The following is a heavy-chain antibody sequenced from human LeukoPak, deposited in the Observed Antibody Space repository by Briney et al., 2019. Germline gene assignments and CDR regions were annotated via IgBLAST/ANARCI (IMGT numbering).Heavy chain of an antibody. D-gene: IGHD1-26*01. CDR3: AKDRSIGTYYTFDS. CDR2: INSNGGST. Sequence: GSLRLSCVASGFTFSSYAMHWVRQTPGKGLEYVSGINSNGGSTHYANSVKGRFTISRDNSKHTLYLQMGSLTAKDTAVYYCAKDRSIGTYYTFDSWGQGTLVTVSS. J-gene: IGHJ4*02. CDR1: GFTFSSYA. V-gene: IGHV3-64*01.